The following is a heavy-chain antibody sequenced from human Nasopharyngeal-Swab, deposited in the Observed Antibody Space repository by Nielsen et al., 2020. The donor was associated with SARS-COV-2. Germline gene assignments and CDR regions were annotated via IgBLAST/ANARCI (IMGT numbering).Heavy chain of an antibody. Sequence: SVKVSCKASGYTFTSYAMHWVRQAPGQRLEWMGWINAGTGNTKYSQKFQGRVTITRDTSASTAYMELSSLRSEDTAVYYCARDFRQRWELLHYYYYYGMDVWGQGTTVTVSS. J-gene: IGHJ6*02. D-gene: IGHD1-26*01. V-gene: IGHV1-3*01. CDR1: GYTFTSYA. CDR2: INAGTGNT. CDR3: ARDFRQRWELLHYYYYYGMDV.